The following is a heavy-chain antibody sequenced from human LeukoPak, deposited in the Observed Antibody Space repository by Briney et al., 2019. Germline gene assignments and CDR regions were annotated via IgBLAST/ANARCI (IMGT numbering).Heavy chain of an antibody. J-gene: IGHJ6*02. V-gene: IGHV1-46*01. Sequence: ASVKVSCKASGYTFTSYYMHWVRQAPGQGLEWMGIINPSGGGTSYAQKFQGRVTMTRDTSTSTVYMELSSLRSEDTAVYYCARGVALTTTYYYYYGMDVWGQGTTVTVSS. D-gene: IGHD1-14*01. CDR1: GYTFTSYY. CDR2: INPSGGGT. CDR3: ARGVALTTTYYYYYGMDV.